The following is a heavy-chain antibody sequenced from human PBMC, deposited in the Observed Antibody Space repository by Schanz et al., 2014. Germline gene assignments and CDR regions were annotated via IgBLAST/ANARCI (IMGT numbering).Heavy chain of an antibody. CDR2: ITAYNGDT. Sequence: QAQLMQSGPELKRPGASVKVSCKTSGYAFSDYGITWVRQAPGQGLEWMGWITAYNGDTNYALKLQGRVTMTTDTSTGTAYMELRSLRSDDTALYYCTRGGYSYALSAFDIWGQGTMVTVSS. J-gene: IGHJ3*02. V-gene: IGHV1-18*01. CDR1: GYAFSDYG. D-gene: IGHD5-18*01. CDR3: TRGGYSYALSAFDI.